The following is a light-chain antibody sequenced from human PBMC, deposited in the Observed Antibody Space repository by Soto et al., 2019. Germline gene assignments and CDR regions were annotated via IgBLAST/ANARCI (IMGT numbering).Light chain of an antibody. J-gene: IGKJ1*01. V-gene: IGKV3-15*01. CDR2: GAS. CDR1: QSVSSN. CDR3: QQYNNWTWT. Sequence: EIVMTQSPATLSVSPGERATLSCRASQSVSSNLAWYQQKPGQAPRLLIYGASTRATGIPARFSGSGSGTEFTLTISSLQSEDFAVYYCQQYNNWTWTFXQGTKVDIK.